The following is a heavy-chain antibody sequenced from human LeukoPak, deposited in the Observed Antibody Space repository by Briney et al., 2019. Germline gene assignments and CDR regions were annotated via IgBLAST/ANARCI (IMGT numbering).Heavy chain of an antibody. V-gene: IGHV3-73*01. CDR2: IRSKANTYAT. Sequence: PGGSLRLSCAASGFTFSTSSMHWVRQASGKGLEWVGRIRSKANTYATAYAASVKGRFTISRDDSKNAAYLQMNSLKTEDTAVYYCAREIPMTYYGSGTYPWVSSYSYMDVWGKGTTVTISS. CDR1: GFTFSTSS. D-gene: IGHD3-10*01. J-gene: IGHJ6*03. CDR3: AREIPMTYYGSGTYPWVSSYSYMDV.